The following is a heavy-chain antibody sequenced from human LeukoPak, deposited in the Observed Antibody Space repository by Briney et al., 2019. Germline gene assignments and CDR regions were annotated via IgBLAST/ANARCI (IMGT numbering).Heavy chain of an antibody. Sequence: GGSLRLSCAASGFTVSSNYMSWVRQAPGKGLEWVSVIYSGGSTYYADSVKGRFTISRDNSKNTLYLQMNSLRAEDTAVYYCARDTPISTIDYWGQGTLATVSS. CDR2: IYSGGST. D-gene: IGHD2-2*02. J-gene: IGHJ4*02. CDR1: GFTVSSNY. CDR3: ARDTPISTIDY. V-gene: IGHV3-66*02.